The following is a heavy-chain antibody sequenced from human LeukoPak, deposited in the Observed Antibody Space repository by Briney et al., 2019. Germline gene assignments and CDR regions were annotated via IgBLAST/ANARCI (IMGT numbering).Heavy chain of an antibody. CDR2: IYYSGST. CDR1: GGSISSGGYY. CDR3: ARDRSEQLVYWYFDL. V-gene: IGHV4-31*03. D-gene: IGHD6-13*01. J-gene: IGHJ2*01. Sequence: SETLSLTCTVSGGSISSGGYYWSWIRQHPGKGLEWIGYIYYSGSTYYNPSLKSRVTISVDMSKNQFSLKLSSVTAADTAVYYCARDRSEQLVYWYFDLWGRGTLVTVSS.